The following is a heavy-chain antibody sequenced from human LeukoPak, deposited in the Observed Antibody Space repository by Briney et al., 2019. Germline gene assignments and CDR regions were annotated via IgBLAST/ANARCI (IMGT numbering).Heavy chain of an antibody. CDR2: IRSKPYGGTT. J-gene: IGHJ4*02. D-gene: IGHD6-13*01. CDR3: TRSRYSSSYYAY. V-gene: IGHV3-49*04. CDR1: GFTFSTYW. Sequence: GGSLRLSCAASGFTFSTYWMGWVRQAPGKGLEWVGFIRSKPYGGTTEYAASVKGRFTISRDDSKNIAYLQMDSLKTEDTAVYYCTRSRYSSSYYAYWGQGTLVIVSS.